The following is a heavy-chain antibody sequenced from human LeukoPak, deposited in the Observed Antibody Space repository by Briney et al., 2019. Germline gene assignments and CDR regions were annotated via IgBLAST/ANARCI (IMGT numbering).Heavy chain of an antibody. D-gene: IGHD4-17*01. CDR3: AKNDYGDYFGGDY. V-gene: IGHV3-23*01. CDR1: GFTFSSYA. J-gene: IGHJ4*02. Sequence: PGGPLRLSCAASGFTFSSYAMSWVRQAPGKGLEWVSGISGSGGSTYYADSVKGRFTISRDNSKNTLYLQMNSLRADDTAVYYCAKNDYGDYFGGDYWGQGTLVTVSS. CDR2: ISGSGGST.